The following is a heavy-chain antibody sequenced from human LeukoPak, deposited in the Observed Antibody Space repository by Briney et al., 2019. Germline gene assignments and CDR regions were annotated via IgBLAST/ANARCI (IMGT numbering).Heavy chain of an antibody. Sequence: SETLSLTCTVSGGSISGHYWSWVRQPAGKGLEWIGRIYSSGSTNYNPSLKSRVTMTVDTSKNQFFLKLSSVTAADTAVYYCARDRSGWYGSEYGGQGTLVTVSS. CDR2: IYSSGST. J-gene: IGHJ4*02. CDR1: GGSISGHY. D-gene: IGHD6-19*01. CDR3: ARDRSGWYGSEY. V-gene: IGHV4-4*07.